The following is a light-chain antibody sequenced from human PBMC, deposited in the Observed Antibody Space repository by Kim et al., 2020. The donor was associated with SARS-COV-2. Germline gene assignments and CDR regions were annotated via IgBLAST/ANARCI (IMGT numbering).Light chain of an antibody. CDR1: QGVLYSSNNKNY. Sequence: DIVMTQSPDSLAVSLGERATINCKSSQGVLYSSNNKNYLAWYQQKPGQPPKLLIYWASTRESGVPDRFSGSGSGTDFTLTISSLQAEDVAVYYCQQYYRTPWTFGQGTKVEIK. J-gene: IGKJ1*01. CDR2: WAS. CDR3: QQYYRTPWT. V-gene: IGKV4-1*01.